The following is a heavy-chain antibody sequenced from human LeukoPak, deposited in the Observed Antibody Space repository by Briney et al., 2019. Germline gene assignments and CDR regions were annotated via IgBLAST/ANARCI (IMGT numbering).Heavy chain of an antibody. CDR3: ARSRSGYYEDY. CDR1: GFTFSSYG. D-gene: IGHD3-22*01. V-gene: IGHV3-30*02. J-gene: IGHJ4*02. Sequence: GGSLRLSCAASGFTFSSYGMHWVRQAPGKGLEWVAFIGYDGSDKYYADSVKGRFTISRDNSKNTLYLQMNSLRVEDTAVYYCARSRSGYYEDYWGQGTLVTVSS. CDR2: IGYDGSDK.